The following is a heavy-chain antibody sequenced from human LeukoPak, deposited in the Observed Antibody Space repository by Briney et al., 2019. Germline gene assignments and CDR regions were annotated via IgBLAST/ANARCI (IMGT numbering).Heavy chain of an antibody. CDR1: GFTFSSYA. CDR3: AGDGPPSKVKDALDV. V-gene: IGHV3-74*01. J-gene: IGHJ3*01. Sequence: PGGSLRLSCAASGFTFSSYAMSWVRQAPGKGLEWVSRISIDGSSTSYADSVKGRFTISRDDAKNTIYLRMIRLRVDDTAVYYCAGDGPPSKVKDALDVWGQGTMVTVSS. CDR2: ISIDGSST.